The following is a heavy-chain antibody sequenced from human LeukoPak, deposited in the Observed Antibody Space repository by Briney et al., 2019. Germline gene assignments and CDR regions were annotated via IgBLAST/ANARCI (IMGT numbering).Heavy chain of an antibody. V-gene: IGHV3-23*01. J-gene: IGHJ4*02. CDR2: ISGSGGYT. D-gene: IGHD5-24*01. Sequence: GGSLRLSCAASGFTFSSYGMSWVRQAPGKGLEWVSAISGSGGYTYYADSVKGRFTISRDNSKNTLYLQMNSLGAEDTAVYYCAKGLERGRWLQLSFDYWGQGTLVTVSS. CDR1: GFTFSSYG. CDR3: AKGLERGRWLQLSFDY.